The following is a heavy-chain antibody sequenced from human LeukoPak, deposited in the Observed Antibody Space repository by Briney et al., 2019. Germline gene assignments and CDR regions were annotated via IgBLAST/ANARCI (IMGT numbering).Heavy chain of an antibody. D-gene: IGHD1-1*01. V-gene: IGHV4-59*08. CDR1: GGSVSSYD. Sequence: PSETLSLTCTVSGGSVSSYDWSWIRQPPGKGLEWIGYIDHSGSTNYNASLKSRVTISEDTSKNHISLSLSSVTAADTAVYYCARHGGATMERGFLHAFDIWGQGTMVTVSS. CDR2: IDHSGST. J-gene: IGHJ3*02. CDR3: ARHGGATMERGFLHAFDI.